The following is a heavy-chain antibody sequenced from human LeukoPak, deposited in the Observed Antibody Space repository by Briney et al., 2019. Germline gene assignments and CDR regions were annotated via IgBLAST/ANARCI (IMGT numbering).Heavy chain of an antibody. Sequence: GGSLRLSCAASGFTLSSYSMNWVRQAPGKGLEWVSSISSSSSYIYYADSVKGRFTISRDNAKNSLYLQMNSLRAEDTAVYYCARDAHYDFWSGYYSTWPLGYWGQGTLVTVSS. CDR1: GFTLSSYS. V-gene: IGHV3-21*01. D-gene: IGHD3-3*01. CDR3: ARDAHYDFWSGYYSTWPLGY. J-gene: IGHJ4*02. CDR2: ISSSSSYI.